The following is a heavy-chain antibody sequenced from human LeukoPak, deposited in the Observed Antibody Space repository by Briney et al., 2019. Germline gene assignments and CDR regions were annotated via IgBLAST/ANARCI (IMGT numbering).Heavy chain of an antibody. J-gene: IGHJ4*02. D-gene: IGHD4-23*01. CDR1: GYTFTSYA. Sequence: ASVKVSCKASGYTFTSYAIHWVRQAPGQRLEWMGWINAGTSNRKYSQKFQGRVTITTDESTSTAYMELSSLRSEDTAVYYCAIDFYGGNSPPLLNYWGQGTLVTVSS. CDR3: AIDFYGGNSPPLLNY. CDR2: INAGTSNR. V-gene: IGHV1-3*01.